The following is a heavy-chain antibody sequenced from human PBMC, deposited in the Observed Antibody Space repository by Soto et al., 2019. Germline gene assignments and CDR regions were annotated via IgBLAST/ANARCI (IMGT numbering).Heavy chain of an antibody. Sequence: QLQLQESGPGLVKPSETLSLTCTVSGGSISSTNYYWGWIRQPPGKGLEWIGGIYYSGSTYYNPSLKSRVTMSVDTSKNRFSLKLSSVTAADTAVYYCASPVNIPVFDYWGQGTLVTVSS. CDR3: ASPVNIPVFDY. J-gene: IGHJ4*02. CDR2: IYYSGST. V-gene: IGHV4-39*01. CDR1: GGSISSTNYY.